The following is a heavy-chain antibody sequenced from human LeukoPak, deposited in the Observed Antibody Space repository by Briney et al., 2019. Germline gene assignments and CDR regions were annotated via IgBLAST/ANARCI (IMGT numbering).Heavy chain of an antibody. Sequence: TGGSLRLSCAASGFTFSSYSMNWVRQAPGKGLEWVSSISSSSSYIYYADSVKGRFTISRDNAKNSLYLQMNSLRAEDTAVYYCASWGRVVVAAIGRDYWGQGTLVTVSS. J-gene: IGHJ4*02. D-gene: IGHD2-15*01. CDR3: ASWGRVVVAAIGRDY. CDR1: GFTFSSYS. CDR2: ISSSSSYI. V-gene: IGHV3-21*01.